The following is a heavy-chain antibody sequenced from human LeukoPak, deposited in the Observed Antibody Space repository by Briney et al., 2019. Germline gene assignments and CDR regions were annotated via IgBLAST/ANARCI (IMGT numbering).Heavy chain of an antibody. D-gene: IGHD6-6*01. CDR2: ISSSSSYI. CDR1: GFTFSSYN. CDR3: ARGPYSSSYYFDY. J-gene: IGHJ4*02. Sequence: GGSLRLSCAASGFTFSSYNMNWVRQAPGKGLEWVSSISSSSSYIYYADSVKGRFTISRDNAKNSLYLQMNSLRAEDTAVYYCARGPYSSSYYFDYWGQGTLVTVSS. V-gene: IGHV3-21*01.